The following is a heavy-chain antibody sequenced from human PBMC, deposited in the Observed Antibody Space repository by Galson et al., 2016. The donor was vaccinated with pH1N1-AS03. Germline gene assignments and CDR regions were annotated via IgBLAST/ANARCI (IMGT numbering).Heavy chain of an antibody. J-gene: IGHJ6*02. D-gene: IGHD2-2*01. Sequence: SVKVSCKASGYIFTGFYVHWVRQAPGQGLEWMGWINTDSGVTNYAQKFEAWVTMTRDTSVSTAYMELYGLKSDDTAVYYCARDPRGPCSSACCPTTYYFGMDVWGQGTTVIVSS. CDR1: GYIFTGFY. CDR2: INTDSGVT. V-gene: IGHV1-2*04. CDR3: ARDPRGPCSSACCPTTYYFGMDV.